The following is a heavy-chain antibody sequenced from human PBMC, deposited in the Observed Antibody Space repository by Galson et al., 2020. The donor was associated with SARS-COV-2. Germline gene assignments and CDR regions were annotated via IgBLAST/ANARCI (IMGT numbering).Heavy chain of an antibody. CDR2: IYSGGST. Sequence: GGSLRLSCPASGFTVSSNYMSWVRQAPGKGLEWVSVIYSGGSTYYADSVKGRFTISRDKSKNTLYLQMNSLRAEDTAVYYSARGARKYYAILTGHSSTTTSYFGMDVWGQGAPVTVSS. V-gene: IGHV3-53*01. J-gene: IGHJ6*02. CDR1: GFTVSSNY. CDR3: ARGARKYYAILTGHSSTTTSYFGMDV. D-gene: IGHD3-9*01.